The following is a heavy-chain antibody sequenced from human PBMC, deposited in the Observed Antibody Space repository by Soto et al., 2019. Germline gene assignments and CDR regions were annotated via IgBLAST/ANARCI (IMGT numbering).Heavy chain of an antibody. J-gene: IGHJ4*02. CDR1: GGSFSGYY. CDR2: INNSGST. Sequence: SETLSLTCAVYGGSFSGYYWSWIRQPPGKGLEWIGEINNSGSTNYNPYLKSRVTICVVTSKNQFSLKLSSVTAADTAVYYCAIPLGYCSGGSCYSFDYWGQGTLVTVSS. V-gene: IGHV4-34*01. CDR3: AIPLGYCSGGSCYSFDY. D-gene: IGHD2-15*01.